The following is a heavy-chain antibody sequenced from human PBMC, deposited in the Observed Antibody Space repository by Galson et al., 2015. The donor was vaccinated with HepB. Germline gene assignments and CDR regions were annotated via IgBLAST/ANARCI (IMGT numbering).Heavy chain of an antibody. D-gene: IGHD6-19*01. CDR3: ARGGTGSDY. Sequence: KVSCKASGYTFTSYVISWVRQAPGQGLEWLGRISGYNGYTNYAQNLQNKVTMTTDTSTSTAYLELRRLKSDDTAIYYCARGGTGSDYWGQGTLVTVSS. CDR2: ISGYNGYT. J-gene: IGHJ4*02. V-gene: IGHV1-18*04. CDR1: GYTFTSYV.